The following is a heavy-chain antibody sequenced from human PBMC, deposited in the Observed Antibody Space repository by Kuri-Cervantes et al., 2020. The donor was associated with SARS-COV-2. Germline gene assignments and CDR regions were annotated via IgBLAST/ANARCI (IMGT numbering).Heavy chain of an antibody. D-gene: IGHD7-27*01. CDR2: ISSSSTI. CDR1: GFTFGDYY. V-gene: IGHV3-69-1*01. J-gene: IGHJ4*02. Sequence: GGSLRLSCAASGFTFGDYYMNWVRQAPGKGLEWVSSISSSSTIYYADSVKGRFTISRDNSKNTLYLQMNSLRAEDTAVYYCAGELGNYFDYWGQGTLVTVSS. CDR3: AGELGNYFDY.